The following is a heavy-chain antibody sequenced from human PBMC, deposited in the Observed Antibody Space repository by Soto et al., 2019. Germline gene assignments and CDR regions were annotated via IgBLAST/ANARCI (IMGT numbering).Heavy chain of an antibody. CDR3: AHRTTGGLYFDS. V-gene: IGHV2-5*02. J-gene: IGHJ4*02. CDR2: IYWDDDK. CDR1: GFSLRNSGVG. Sequence: QITLKESGPTLVKPTQTLTLTCTFSGFSLRNSGVGVGWIRQPPGKALEWLALIYWDDDKRYSPSLKSRLTITKYTSKNLVVRTMTNMDTMDTAPHYCAHRTTGGLYFDSWGQGTLVTVSS. D-gene: IGHD4-17*01.